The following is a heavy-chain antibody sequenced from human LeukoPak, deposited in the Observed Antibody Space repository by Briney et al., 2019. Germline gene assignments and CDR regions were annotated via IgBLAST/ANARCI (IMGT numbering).Heavy chain of an antibody. CDR3: ARKYSSGWYYGDDAFDI. D-gene: IGHD6-19*01. CDR2: IYSGGRT. V-gene: IGHV3-53*01. J-gene: IGHJ3*02. Sequence: GGSLRLSCAASGFTVSSNYMSWVRQAPGKGLEWVSVIYSGGRTYYADSVKGRFTISRDNSKNTLYLQMSSLRAEDTAVYYCARKYSSGWYYGDDAFDIWGQGTMVTVSS. CDR1: GFTVSSNY.